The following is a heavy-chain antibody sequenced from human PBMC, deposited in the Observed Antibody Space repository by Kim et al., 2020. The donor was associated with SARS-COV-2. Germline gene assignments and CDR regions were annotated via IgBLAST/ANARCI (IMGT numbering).Heavy chain of an antibody. CDR1: GGSFSGYY. V-gene: IGHV4-34*01. CDR3: ARRYSSGWYQTGY. CDR2: INHSGST. Sequence: SETLSLTCAVYGGSFSGYYWSWIRQPPGKGLEWIGEINHSGSTNYNPSLKSRVTISVDTSKNQFSLKLSSVTAADTAVYYCARRYSSGWYQTGYWGQGTL. J-gene: IGHJ4*02. D-gene: IGHD6-19*01.